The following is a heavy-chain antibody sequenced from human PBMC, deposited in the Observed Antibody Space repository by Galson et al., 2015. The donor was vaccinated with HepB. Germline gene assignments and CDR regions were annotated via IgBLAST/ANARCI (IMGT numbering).Heavy chain of an antibody. V-gene: IGHV1-69*01. CDR3: ARDLETPGYSSSWYGQAFDI. J-gene: IGHJ3*02. D-gene: IGHD6-13*01. Sequence: SCKASGGTFSTYTISWVRQAPGQGLEWMGGIIPIFGTANYAQKFQGRVTITADESTSTAYMELSSLRSEDTAVYYCARDLETPGYSSSWYGQAFDIWGQGTMVTVSS. CDR2: IIPIFGTA. CDR1: GGTFSTYT.